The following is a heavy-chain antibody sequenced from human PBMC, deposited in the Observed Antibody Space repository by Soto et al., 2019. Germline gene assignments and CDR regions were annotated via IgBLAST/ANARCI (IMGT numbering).Heavy chain of an antibody. V-gene: IGHV3-23*01. CDR1: GFTFSSYA. J-gene: IGHJ4*02. CDR2: ISGSGGST. CDR3: AKSEGHYDFWSGYYTTFDY. D-gene: IGHD3-3*01. Sequence: GGSLRLSCAASGFTFSSYAMSWVRQAPGKGLEWVSAISGSGGSTYYADSVKGRFTISRDNSKNTLYLQMNSLRAEDTAVYYCAKSEGHYDFWSGYYTTFDYWGQGTLVTVSS.